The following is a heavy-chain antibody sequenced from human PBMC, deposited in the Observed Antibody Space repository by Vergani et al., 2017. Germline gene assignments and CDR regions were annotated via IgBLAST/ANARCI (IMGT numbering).Heavy chain of an antibody. J-gene: IGHJ4*01. CDR1: GFTFTAHG. V-gene: IGHV3-23*01. CDR3: VKEKIDLGSYFFDS. CDR2: ISGQNFRT. Sequence: EVQLLESGGGSAQTGESLRLSCVASGFTFTAHGLNWVRQAPGKGLEWVSGISGQNFRTHYADSVKGRFTISRDDSKNTVYLQINSLRAEDTAFYYCVKEKIDLGSYFFDSWGHGILVTVSS. D-gene: IGHD2/OR15-2a*01.